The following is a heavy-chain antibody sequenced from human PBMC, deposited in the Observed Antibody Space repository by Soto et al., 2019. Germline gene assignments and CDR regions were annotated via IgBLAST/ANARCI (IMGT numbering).Heavy chain of an antibody. Sequence: SGPTLVNPTQTLTLTCTFSGFSPSTSGVRVGWIRQPPGKALEWLALIYWDDDKRYSPSLKSRLTITKDTSKNQVVLTMTNMDPVDTATFFCARRSCVSTSCHFDYWGQGTQVTVSS. CDR1: GFSPSTSGVR. J-gene: IGHJ4*02. CDR3: ARRSCVSTSCHFDY. V-gene: IGHV2-5*02. CDR2: IYWDDDK. D-gene: IGHD2-2*01.